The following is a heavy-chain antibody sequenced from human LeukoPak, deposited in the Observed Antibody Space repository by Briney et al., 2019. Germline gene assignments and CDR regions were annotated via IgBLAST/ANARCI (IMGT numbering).Heavy chain of an antibody. CDR1: GGSISSGSYY. Sequence: SETLSLTCTVSGGSISSGSYYWGWIRQPPGKGLEWIASMYYSGTAFYSPSLKSRVTISVDTSKNQLSLKLGSVTAADTAVYYCARHPPRDGSAFDYWGQGTLVTVSS. J-gene: IGHJ4*02. V-gene: IGHV4-39*01. CDR3: ARHPPRDGSAFDY. CDR2: MYYSGTA.